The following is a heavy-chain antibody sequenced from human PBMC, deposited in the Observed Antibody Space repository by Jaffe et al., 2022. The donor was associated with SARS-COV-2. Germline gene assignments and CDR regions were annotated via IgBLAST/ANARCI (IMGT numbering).Heavy chain of an antibody. CDR3: ARLPRPAAGTQYYYYGMDV. CDR1: GGSISSSSYY. J-gene: IGHJ6*02. Sequence: QLQLQESGPGLVKPSETLSLTCTVSGGSISSSSYYWGWIRQPPGKGLEWIGSIYYSGSTYYNPSLKSRVTISVDTSKNQFSLKLSSVTAADTAVYYCARLPRPAAGTQYYYYGMDVWGQGTTVTVSS. D-gene: IGHD6-13*01. V-gene: IGHV4-39*01. CDR2: IYYSGST.